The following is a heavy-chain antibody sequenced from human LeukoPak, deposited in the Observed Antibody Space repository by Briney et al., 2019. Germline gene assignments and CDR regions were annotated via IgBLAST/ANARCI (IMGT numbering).Heavy chain of an antibody. CDR3: ARGSRPHYYDSSGYSAFPSGFDY. V-gene: IGHV1-69*13. J-gene: IGHJ4*02. Sequence: GASVKVSCKASGGTFSSYAISWVRQAPGQGLEWMGGIIPIFGTANYAQKFQGRVTITADESTSTAYMELSSLRSEDTAVYYCARGSRPHYYDSSGYSAFPSGFDYWGQGTLVTVSS. CDR2: IIPIFGTA. D-gene: IGHD3-22*01. CDR1: GGTFSSYA.